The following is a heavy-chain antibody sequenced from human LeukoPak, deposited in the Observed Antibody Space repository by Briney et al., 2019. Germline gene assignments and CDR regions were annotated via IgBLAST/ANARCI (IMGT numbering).Heavy chain of an antibody. Sequence: GGSLRLSCAASGFTFSSYAMHWVCQAPGKGLEWVAVISYDGSNKYYADSVKGRFTISRDNSKNTLYLQMNSLRAEDTAVYYCASPTYYYDSSGYYDCNYWGQGTLVTVSS. J-gene: IGHJ4*02. CDR1: GFTFSSYA. D-gene: IGHD3-22*01. CDR2: ISYDGSNK. CDR3: ASPTYYYDSSGYYDCNY. V-gene: IGHV3-30-3*01.